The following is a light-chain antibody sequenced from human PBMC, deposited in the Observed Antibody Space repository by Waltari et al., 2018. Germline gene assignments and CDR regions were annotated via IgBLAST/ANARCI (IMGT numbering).Light chain of an antibody. CDR2: DAS. CDR1: QGINSA. J-gene: IGKJ5*01. Sequence: AIQLTQSPSSLSASVGDRVTITCRASQGINSALAWYQQKPGKAPKLLIYDASSLESGVPSRFSGSEYGTDFTLTISSLQPEDFATYYCQQFKSFLITFGQGTRLEIK. CDR3: QQFKSFLIT. V-gene: IGKV1-13*02.